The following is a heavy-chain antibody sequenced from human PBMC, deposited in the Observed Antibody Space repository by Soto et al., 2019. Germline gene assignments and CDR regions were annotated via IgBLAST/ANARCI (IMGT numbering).Heavy chain of an antibody. V-gene: IGHV4-61*01. CDR3: ARFVRSCSGTTCYTRADV. D-gene: IGHD2-2*02. CDR2: IYSIGST. Sequence: SETLSLTCTVSGGSVSSDTHYWSWIRQPPGKRLEWIGFIYSIGSTNYNPSLKSRVTMSVDTSKNQFSLKLRSVIVADTAVYHCARFVRSCSGTTCYTRADVCWRRNRVTLCS. CDR1: GGSVSSDTHY. J-gene: IGHJ6*01.